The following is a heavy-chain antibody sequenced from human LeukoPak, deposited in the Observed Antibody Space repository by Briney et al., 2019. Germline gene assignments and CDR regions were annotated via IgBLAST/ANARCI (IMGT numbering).Heavy chain of an antibody. CDR2: ITNNQGKT. CDR3: AKDHPSSGWPAFDS. V-gene: IGHV3-23*01. Sequence: PGGSLRLSCAASGFAVSSRAMSWVRQAPGKGLEWVCSITNNQGKTYYAYSVVGRFTISRDSSENTVSLQMNNLRVEDTGLYFCAKDHPSSGWPAFDSWGQGTRITVSS. D-gene: IGHD6-19*01. CDR1: GFAVSSRA. J-gene: IGHJ4*02.